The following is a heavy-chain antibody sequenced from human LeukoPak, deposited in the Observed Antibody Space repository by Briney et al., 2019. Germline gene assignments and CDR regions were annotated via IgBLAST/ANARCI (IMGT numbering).Heavy chain of an antibody. Sequence: PGGSLRLSCVASGFTFDDYDMHWVRQAPGKGLEWVSFISSSLDSSMYYADSVKGRFTISRDNAKNSLYLQMNSLRAEDTAVYYCAELGITMIGGVWGKGTMVTISS. CDR2: ISSSLDSSM. CDR3: AELGITMIGGV. V-gene: IGHV3-48*03. D-gene: IGHD3-10*02. J-gene: IGHJ6*04. CDR1: GFTFDDYD.